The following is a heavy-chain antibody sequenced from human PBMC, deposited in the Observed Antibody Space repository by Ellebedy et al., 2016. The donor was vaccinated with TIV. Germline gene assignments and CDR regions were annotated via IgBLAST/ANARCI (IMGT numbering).Heavy chain of an antibody. CDR3: ARFVFFGAGNHFDH. D-gene: IGHD3-10*01. CDR1: GDSISSDF. J-gene: IGHJ4*02. V-gene: IGHV4-59*01. Sequence: MPSETLSLTCTVSGDSISSDFWAWIRQPPGRGLEWIAYIHYSGNTNYNPSLKSRVSMSMDTSKNQFSLSLTSIVAADAGLYFCARFVFFGAGNHFDHWGQGALVTVSS. CDR2: IHYSGNT.